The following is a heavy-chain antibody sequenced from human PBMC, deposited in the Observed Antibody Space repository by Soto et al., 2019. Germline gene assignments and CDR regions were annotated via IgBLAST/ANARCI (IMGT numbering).Heavy chain of an antibody. D-gene: IGHD5-12*01. Sequence: TSETLSLTCTVSGGSISSYYWSWIRQPPGKGLEWIGYIYYSGSTNYNPPLKSRVTISVDTSKNQFSLKLSSVIAADTAVYYCSGYDVGPTHYWGQGTLVTVSS. CDR2: IYYSGST. J-gene: IGHJ4*02. CDR3: SGYDVGPTHY. CDR1: GGSISSYY. V-gene: IGHV4-59*01.